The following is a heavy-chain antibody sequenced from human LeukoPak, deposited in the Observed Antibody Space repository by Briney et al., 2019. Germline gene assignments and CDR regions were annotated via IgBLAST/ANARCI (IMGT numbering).Heavy chain of an antibody. CDR3: ARVPIPRRDNGDYGAPDYFQY. Sequence: ASVKVSCKASGYTFTGYYLHWVRQAPGQGLEWMGWLNTHSGGTNYAQNFQGRVTMTRDTSISTAYMELSRLRSDDTAVYYCARVPIPRRDNGDYGAPDYFQYWGQGTLVTVSS. D-gene: IGHD4-17*01. CDR2: LNTHSGGT. J-gene: IGHJ1*01. V-gene: IGHV1-2*02. CDR1: GYTFTGYY.